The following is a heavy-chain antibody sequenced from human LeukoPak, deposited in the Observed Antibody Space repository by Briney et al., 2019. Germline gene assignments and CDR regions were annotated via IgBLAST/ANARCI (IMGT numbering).Heavy chain of an antibody. CDR3: VTGDDLDD. D-gene: IGHD3-10*01. Sequence: GGSLRLSCAGSGFIFSNAWMNWVRQAPGKGLEWVGRIKSKPNGGTTDYAAPVKGRFTISRDAKNTAFLQMNSLKIDDTALYYCVTGDDLDDWGQGTLVTVSS. CDR1: GFIFSNAW. V-gene: IGHV3-15*01. CDR2: IKSKPNGGTT. J-gene: IGHJ4*02.